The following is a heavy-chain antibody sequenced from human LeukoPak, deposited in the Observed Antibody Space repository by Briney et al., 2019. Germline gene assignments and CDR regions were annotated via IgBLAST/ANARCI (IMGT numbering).Heavy chain of an antibody. D-gene: IGHD2-2*01. J-gene: IGHJ5*02. CDR3: ARDLYCSSTGCYPSEGDWFDP. CDR2: ISAYNGNT. CDR1: GYTFTSYG. Sequence: GASVKVSCKASGYTFTSYGISWVRQAPGQGLEWMGWISAYNGNTNYAQKLQGRVTMTTDTSTSTAYMELRSLRSDDTAVYYCARDLYCSSTGCYPSEGDWFDPWGQGTLVTVSS. V-gene: IGHV1-18*01.